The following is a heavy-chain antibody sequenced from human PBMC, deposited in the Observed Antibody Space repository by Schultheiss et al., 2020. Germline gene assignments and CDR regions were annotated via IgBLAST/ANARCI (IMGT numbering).Heavy chain of an antibody. D-gene: IGHD5-18*01. CDR2: IYYSGST. V-gene: IGHV4-30-4*08. CDR1: GGSISSGGYY. Sequence: SETLSLTCTVSGGSISSGGYYWSWIRQHPGKGLEWIGYIYYSGSTYYNPSLKSRVTISVDTSKNQFSLKLSSVTAADTAVYYCSRGYTYGYQPYFDYWGQGTLVTVSS. CDR3: SRGYTYGYQPYFDY. J-gene: IGHJ4*02.